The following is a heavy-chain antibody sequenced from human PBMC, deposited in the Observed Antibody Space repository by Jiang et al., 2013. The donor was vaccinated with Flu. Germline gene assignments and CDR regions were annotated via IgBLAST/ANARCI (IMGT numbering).Heavy chain of an antibody. Sequence: GFTFSSYEMNWVRQAPGKGLEWVAVISYDGSNKYYADSVKGRFTISRDNSKNTLYLQMNSLRAEDTAVYYCARASFTWELLSVRGAFDIWGQGTMVTVSS. CDR1: GFTFSSYE. CDR3: ARASFTWELLSVRGAFDI. V-gene: IGHV3-30*01. CDR2: ISYDGSNK. J-gene: IGHJ3*02. D-gene: IGHD1-26*01.